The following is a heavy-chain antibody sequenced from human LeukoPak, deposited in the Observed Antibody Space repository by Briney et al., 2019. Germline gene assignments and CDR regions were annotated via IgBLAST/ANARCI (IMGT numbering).Heavy chain of an antibody. CDR3: ARGGYNYGRPFDY. J-gene: IGHJ4*02. Sequence: SETLSLTCTVSGGSISGYFWSWIRQPPGKGLEWIGHIYYSGSTTYNPSLEGRVTISVDTSKSQFSLKLSSVTAADTAVYYCARGGYNYGRPFDYWGQGTLVTVSS. CDR2: IYYSGST. CDR1: GGSISGYF. D-gene: IGHD5-18*01. V-gene: IGHV4-59*01.